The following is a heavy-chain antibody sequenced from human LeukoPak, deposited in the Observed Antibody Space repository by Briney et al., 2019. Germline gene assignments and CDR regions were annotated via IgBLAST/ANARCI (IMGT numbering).Heavy chain of an antibody. Sequence: GASVKVSCKASGYTFTSYDINWVRQATGQGLEWMGWMNPNSGNTGYAQKFQGRVTMTRNTSISTAYMELSSLGSEDTAVYYCARQSSGWYTYYYYYYMDVWGKGTTVTISS. CDR2: MNPNSGNT. CDR3: ARQSSGWYTYYYYYYMDV. CDR1: GYTFTSYD. J-gene: IGHJ6*03. V-gene: IGHV1-8*01. D-gene: IGHD6-19*01.